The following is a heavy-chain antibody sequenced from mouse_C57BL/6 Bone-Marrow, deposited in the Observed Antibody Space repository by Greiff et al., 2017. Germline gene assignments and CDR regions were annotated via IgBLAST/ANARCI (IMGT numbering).Heavy chain of an antibody. CDR1: GYSFTGYY. D-gene: IGHD2-1*01. CDR2: INPSTGGT. V-gene: IGHV1-42*01. Sequence: VQLQQSGPELVKPGASVKISCKASGYSFTGYYMNWVKQSPEKSLEWIGEINPSTGGTTYNQKLKAKATLTVDKSSSTDYMQLKSLTSEDSAVYYCAIYSGAMDYWGQGTSVTVSS. J-gene: IGHJ4*01. CDR3: AIYSGAMDY.